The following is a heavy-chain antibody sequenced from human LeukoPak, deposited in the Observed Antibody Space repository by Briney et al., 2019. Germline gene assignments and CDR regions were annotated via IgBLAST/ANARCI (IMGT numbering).Heavy chain of an antibody. CDR2: ISYSGST. V-gene: IGHV4-59*01. D-gene: IGHD1-26*01. Sequence: PSETLSLTCTVSGGSISSYYWSWIRQPPGKGLEWIGYISYSGSTDYNPSLKSRVTISLDTSKNQFSLRLSSVTAADTAVYYCARETRLHSGSYSNDAFGIWGQGTMVTVSS. CDR3: ARETRLHSGSYSNDAFGI. J-gene: IGHJ3*02. CDR1: GGSISSYY.